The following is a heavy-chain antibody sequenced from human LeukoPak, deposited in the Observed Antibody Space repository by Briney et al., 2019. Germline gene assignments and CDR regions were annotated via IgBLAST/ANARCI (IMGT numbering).Heavy chain of an antibody. CDR1: GYTFTGYY. V-gene: IGHV1-2*02. J-gene: IGHJ4*02. Sequence: ASVKVSCKASGYTFTGYYMHWVRQAPGQGLEWMGWINPDSGDTNYAQKFQGRATLTRDTSISTVNMELTRLTSDDTAVYYCARDFVGGTGYWGQGTLVTVSS. D-gene: IGHD1-26*01. CDR2: INPDSGDT. CDR3: ARDFVGGTGY.